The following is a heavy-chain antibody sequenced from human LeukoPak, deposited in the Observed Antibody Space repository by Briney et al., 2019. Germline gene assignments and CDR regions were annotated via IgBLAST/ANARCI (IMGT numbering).Heavy chain of an antibody. D-gene: IGHD1-26*01. J-gene: IGHJ4*02. Sequence: SQTLSLTCTVSGGSISGSTHYWGWIRQPAGKGLEWIGRIYASGSTCYDPSLKSRATISVDTSKNQFSLKLSSVTAADTAIYYCARDGGSYSLDYWGRGTLVTVSS. V-gene: IGHV4-61*02. CDR1: GGSISGSTHY. CDR2: IYASGST. CDR3: ARDGGSYSLDY.